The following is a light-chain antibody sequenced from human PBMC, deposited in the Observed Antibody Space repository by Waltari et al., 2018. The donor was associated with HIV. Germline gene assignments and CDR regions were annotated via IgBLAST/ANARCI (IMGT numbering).Light chain of an antibody. V-gene: IGLV3-19*01. CDR3: ACWDRSGDYIL. Sequence: SSELTQDPAVSVALGQTLKIACLGDSFRKYYASWYRLRPGQAPQLLVYGKNSRPSGIPDRFSASSSGNRAFLTITGARAEDEADYYCACWDRSGDYILFGGGTSLTGL. CDR2: GKN. CDR1: SFRKYY. J-gene: IGLJ2*01.